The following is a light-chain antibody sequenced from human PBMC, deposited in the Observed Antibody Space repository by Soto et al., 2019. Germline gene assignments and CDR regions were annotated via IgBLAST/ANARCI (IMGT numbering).Light chain of an antibody. V-gene: IGLV2-23*01. J-gene: IGLJ2*01. CDR3: CSYAGSRTLV. CDR2: EGS. CDR1: SSDVGTYNL. Sequence: QSALTQPASVSGSPGQSITISCTGTSSDVGTYNLVSWYQQHPGKAPKLMIYEGSKRPSGVSNRLSGSKSGNTASLTISGLQAEDEADYYCCSYAGSRTLVFGGGTKHRP.